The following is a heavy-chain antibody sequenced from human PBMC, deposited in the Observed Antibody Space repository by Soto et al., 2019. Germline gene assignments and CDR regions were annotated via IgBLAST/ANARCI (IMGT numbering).Heavy chain of an antibody. Sequence: QVQLVQSGAEVKNPGASVKVSCKTSGYTFTKDGVGWVRQAPGQGLEWMGWISGSSGNANYAEKVQGRITLTTDTSTSTAYIELRSLRSDDTAVYYCAREMAGLGGEYDYWGQGTLVTVSS. J-gene: IGHJ4*02. CDR2: ISGSSGNA. V-gene: IGHV1-18*01. D-gene: IGHD3-16*01. CDR3: AREMAGLGGEYDY. CDR1: GYTFTKDG.